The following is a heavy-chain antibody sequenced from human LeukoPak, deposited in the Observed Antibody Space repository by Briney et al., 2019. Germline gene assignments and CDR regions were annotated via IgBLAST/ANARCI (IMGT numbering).Heavy chain of an antibody. V-gene: IGHV3-33*01. CDR3: ARSVGATTDWFDP. J-gene: IGHJ5*02. D-gene: IGHD1-26*01. Sequence: GGSLRLSCAASGFTFSSYGMHWVRQAPGKGLEWVAVIWYDGSNKYYADSVKGRFTISRDNSKNTLYLQMDSLRAEDTAMYYCARSVGATTDWFDPWGQGTLVTVSS. CDR2: IWYDGSNK. CDR1: GFTFSSYG.